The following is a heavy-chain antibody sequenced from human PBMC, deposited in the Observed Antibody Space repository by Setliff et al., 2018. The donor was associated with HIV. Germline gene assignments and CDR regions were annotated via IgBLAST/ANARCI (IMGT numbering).Heavy chain of an antibody. D-gene: IGHD1-20*01. Sequence: GGSLRLSCEASGFTFSSYWMSWVRQAPGKGLEWVSSISSDSRYIYYADSLKGRFTVSRDNAKNSLYLQMNSLRAEDTAVYYCARDLRYPGVSWGQGTLVTVSS. J-gene: IGHJ5*02. CDR2: ISSDSRYI. CDR1: GFTFSSYW. V-gene: IGHV3-21*01. CDR3: ARDLRYPGVS.